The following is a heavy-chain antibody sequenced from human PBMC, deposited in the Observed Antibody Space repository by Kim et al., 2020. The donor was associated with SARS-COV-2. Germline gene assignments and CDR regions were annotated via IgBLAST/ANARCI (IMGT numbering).Heavy chain of an antibody. J-gene: IGHJ4*02. Sequence: SETLSLTCAVSGGSISSSNWWSWVRQPPGKGLEWIGEIYHSGSTNSNPSLKSRVTISVDKSKNQFSLKLSSVTAADTAVYYCARGGAVAGTNFDYWGQGTLVTVSS. CDR2: IYHSGST. D-gene: IGHD6-19*01. CDR1: GGSISSSNW. CDR3: ARGGAVAGTNFDY. V-gene: IGHV4-4*02.